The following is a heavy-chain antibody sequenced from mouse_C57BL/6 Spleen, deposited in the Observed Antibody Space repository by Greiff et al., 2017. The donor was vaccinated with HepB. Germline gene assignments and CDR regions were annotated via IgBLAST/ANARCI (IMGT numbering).Heavy chain of an antibody. CDR1: GYTFTSYW. D-gene: IGHD1-1*01. V-gene: IGHV1-64*01. J-gene: IGHJ2*01. Sequence: VQLQQPGAELVKPGASVKLSCKASGYTFTSYWMHWVKQRPGQGLEWIGMIHPNSGSTNYNEKFKSKATLTVDKSSSTAYMQLSSLTSEDSAVYSCARHYTTVVALDYWGQGTTLTVSS. CDR3: ARHYTTVVALDY. CDR2: IHPNSGST.